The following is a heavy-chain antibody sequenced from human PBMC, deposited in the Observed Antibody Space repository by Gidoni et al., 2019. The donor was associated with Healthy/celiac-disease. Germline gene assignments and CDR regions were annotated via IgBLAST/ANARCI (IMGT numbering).Heavy chain of an antibody. CDR3: ARWGLEGVRGVIKDDAFDI. D-gene: IGHD3-10*01. V-gene: IGHV3-21*01. CDR2: ISSSSSYI. CDR1: GFTFSSYS. J-gene: IGHJ3*02. Sequence: EVQLVESGGGLVKPGGSLRLSCAASGFTFSSYSMNWVRQAQGKGLEWVSSISSSSSYIYYADSVKGRFTIARDNAKNSLYLQMNSLRAEDTAVYYCARWGLEGVRGVIKDDAFDIWGQGTMVTVSS.